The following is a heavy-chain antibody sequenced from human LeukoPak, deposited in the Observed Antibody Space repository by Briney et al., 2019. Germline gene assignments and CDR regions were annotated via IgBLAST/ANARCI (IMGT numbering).Heavy chain of an antibody. V-gene: IGHV3-48*03. CDR2: ISSSGSPT. J-gene: IGHJ6*03. CDR3: ASRDCSGGTCYDYYYYMDV. Sequence: PGGSLRLSCAASGSTFSSYEMNWVRQAPGKGLEWVSYISSSGSPTYYADSVKGRFTISRDNAKNSLYLQMNSLRAEDTAVYYCASRDCSGGTCYDYYYYMDVWGEGTTVTVSS. D-gene: IGHD2-15*01. CDR1: GSTFSSYE.